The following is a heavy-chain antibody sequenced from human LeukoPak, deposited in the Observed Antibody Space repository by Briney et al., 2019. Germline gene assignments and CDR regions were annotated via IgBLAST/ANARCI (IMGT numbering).Heavy chain of an antibody. D-gene: IGHD5-18*01. Sequence: ASVKVSCKASGYTFTGSYMHWVRQAPGQGLEWMGRINPNSGGTYYAQKFQGRVTMTRDTSIITVYMELTRLRSDDTAVSYCAREEDTAMVTDWFDPWGQGTLVTVSS. CDR1: GYTFTGSY. J-gene: IGHJ5*02. CDR2: INPNSGGT. V-gene: IGHV1-2*06. CDR3: AREEDTAMVTDWFDP.